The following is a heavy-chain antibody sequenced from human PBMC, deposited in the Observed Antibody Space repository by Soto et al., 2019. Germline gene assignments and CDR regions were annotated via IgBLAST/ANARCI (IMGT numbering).Heavy chain of an antibody. CDR2: IYSGGYT. D-gene: IGHD3-10*01. CDR1: GFTVSNNY. CDR3: ARNRGGGGY. Sequence: EVQLVESGGGLIQPGGSLRLSCAVSGFTVSNNYMSWVRQAPGKGLEGVSVIYSGGYTAYGDSVKGRFTISRDNSKNNQLPQMNSLGASDAAVYCWARNRGGGGYWGQGTLVTVSS. V-gene: IGHV3-53*01. J-gene: IGHJ4*02.